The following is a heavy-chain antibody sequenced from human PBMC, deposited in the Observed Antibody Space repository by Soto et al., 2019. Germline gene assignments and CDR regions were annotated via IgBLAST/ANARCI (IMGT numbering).Heavy chain of an antibody. J-gene: IGHJ6*02. CDR1: GGSVSSGSYY. CDR2: IYYGGST. Sequence: SETLSLTCTVSGGSVSSGSYYWSWIRQPPGKGLEWIGYIYYGGSTNYNPSLKSRVTISVDTSKNQFSLKLSSVTAADTAVYYCARGSGWVPDVWGQGTTVTVSS. V-gene: IGHV4-61*01. CDR3: ARGSGWVPDV. D-gene: IGHD6-19*01.